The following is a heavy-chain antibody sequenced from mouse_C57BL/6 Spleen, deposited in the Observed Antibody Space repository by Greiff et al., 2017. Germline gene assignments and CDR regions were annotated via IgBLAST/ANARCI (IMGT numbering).Heavy chain of an antibody. Sequence: VKLMESGAELVRPGASVTLSCKASGYTFTDYEMHWVKQTPVHGLEWIGAIDPETGGTAYNQKFKGKAILTADKSSSTAYMELRSLTSEDSAVYYCTRWELVFAYWGQGTLVTVSA. CDR2: IDPETGGT. CDR3: TRWELVFAY. CDR1: GYTFTDYE. D-gene: IGHD4-1*01. V-gene: IGHV1-15*01. J-gene: IGHJ3*01.